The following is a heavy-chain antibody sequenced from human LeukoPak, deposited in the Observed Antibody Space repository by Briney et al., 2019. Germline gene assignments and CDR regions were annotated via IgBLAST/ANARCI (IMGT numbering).Heavy chain of an antibody. CDR2: ISSSSSYI. V-gene: IGHV3-21*01. CDR3: ARDMPSGSYDYYYGMDV. D-gene: IGHD1-26*01. CDR1: GFTFSSYS. Sequence: GGSLRLSFAASGFTFSSYSMNWVRQAPGKGLEWVSSISSSSSYIYYADSVKGRFTISRDNAKNSLYLQMNSLRAEDTAVYYCARDMPSGSYDYYYGMDVWGQGTTVTVSS. J-gene: IGHJ6*02.